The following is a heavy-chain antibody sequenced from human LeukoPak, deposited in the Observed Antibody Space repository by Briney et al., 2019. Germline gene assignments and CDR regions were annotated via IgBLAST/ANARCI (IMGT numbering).Heavy chain of an antibody. CDR1: EFTFSPYW. Sequence: GGSLRLSCAASEFTFSPYWMTWVRQAPGKGLEWVAVISYDGSDKFYADSVKGRFTISRDSSKNTLYLQMNSLRPEDTAVYYCARARPSMWIDYWGQGTLVTVSS. CDR2: ISYDGSDK. J-gene: IGHJ4*02. V-gene: IGHV3-30*03. CDR3: ARARPSMWIDY. D-gene: IGHD5-12*01.